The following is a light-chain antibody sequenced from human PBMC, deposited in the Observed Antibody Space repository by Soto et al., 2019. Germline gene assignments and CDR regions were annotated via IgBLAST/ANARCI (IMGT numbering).Light chain of an antibody. CDR2: WAS. CDR3: QQYYSVLPT. Sequence: DIVMTQSPDSLAVSLGERDTINCKSSQSILYRSNNKNFLAWYQQRPRQPPRLLIYWASTRESGVPDRFSGSASGTDFTLTISRLQAEDVAVYYCQQYYSVLPTFGGGTKVEIK. V-gene: IGKV4-1*01. CDR1: QSILYRSNNKNF. J-gene: IGKJ4*01.